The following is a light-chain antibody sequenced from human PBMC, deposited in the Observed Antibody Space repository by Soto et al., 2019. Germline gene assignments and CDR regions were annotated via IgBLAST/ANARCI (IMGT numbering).Light chain of an antibody. CDR1: SSDVGGYNY. CDR3: SSYTSSSTLYV. J-gene: IGLJ1*01. Sequence: QSALTQPASVSGSPGQSITISCTGTSSDVGGYNYVSWYQQHPGKAPKLMIYEVSNRPSGVSNRFSGSKSGNTASLTISGLQAEDEADYYCSSYTSSSTLYVFGTGTKATV. CDR2: EVS. V-gene: IGLV2-14*01.